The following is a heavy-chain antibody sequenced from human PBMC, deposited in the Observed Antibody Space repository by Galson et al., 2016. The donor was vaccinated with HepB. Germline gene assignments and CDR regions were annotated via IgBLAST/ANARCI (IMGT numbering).Heavy chain of an antibody. CDR2: INAPSDAI. J-gene: IGHJ3*01. CDR1: GFTFNAST. CDR3: ARGLDS. Sequence: SLRLSCAASGFTFNASTMNWVRQTPGKGLEWVSYINAPSDAIYYADSVKGRFTISRDNAKNSLYLQMNSLRDEDTALYYCARGLDSWGQGTMVTVSS. V-gene: IGHV3-48*02. D-gene: IGHD2-21*01.